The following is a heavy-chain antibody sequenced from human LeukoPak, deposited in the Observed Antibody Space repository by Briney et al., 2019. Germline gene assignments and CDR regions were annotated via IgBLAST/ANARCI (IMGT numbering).Heavy chain of an antibody. J-gene: IGHJ3*02. Sequence: GGSLRLSCAASGFTFSSYSMNWVRQAPGKGLEWVSYISSSSSTIYYADSVKGRFTISRDNAKNSLYLQMNSLRAEDTAVYYCARDVLSGWSEIDAFDIWGQGTMVTVSS. V-gene: IGHV3-48*01. D-gene: IGHD6-19*01. CDR2: ISSSSSTI. CDR3: ARDVLSGWSEIDAFDI. CDR1: GFTFSSYS.